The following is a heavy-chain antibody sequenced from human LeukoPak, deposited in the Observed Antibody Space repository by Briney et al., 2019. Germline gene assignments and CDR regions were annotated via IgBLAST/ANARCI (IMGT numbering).Heavy chain of an antibody. D-gene: IGHD3-10*01. CDR2: INPSGGTT. Sequence: GASVKGSCKASGYSFTSHYMHWVRQAPGQGLEWMGIINPSGGTTTYTQKFQGRVTMTSDTSTSTVYMELSSLRSEDTAVYFCARSVTSGSYIVDYWGQGTLVTVSS. J-gene: IGHJ4*02. CDR1: GYSFTSHY. CDR3: ARSVTSGSYIVDY. V-gene: IGHV1-46*01.